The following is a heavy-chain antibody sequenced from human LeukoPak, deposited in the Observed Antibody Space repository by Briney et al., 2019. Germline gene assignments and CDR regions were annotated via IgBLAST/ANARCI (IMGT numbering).Heavy chain of an antibody. D-gene: IGHD6-19*01. CDR3: AKDRHWLALDD. V-gene: IGHV3-23*01. Sequence: PGGSLRLSCAASGITFSSYGMSWVRQAPGKGLEWVSGITGGGTTYYADSVKGRVTISRDNSKNTLYLQMNSLRAEDTAVYYCAKDRHWLALDDWGQGTLVTVSS. CDR2: ITGGGTT. CDR1: GITFSSYG. J-gene: IGHJ4*02.